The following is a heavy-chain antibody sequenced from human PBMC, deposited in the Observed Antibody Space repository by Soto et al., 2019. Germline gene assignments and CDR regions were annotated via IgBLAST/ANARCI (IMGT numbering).Heavy chain of an antibody. CDR1: GRPVSSGGYY. Sequence: ASETLSLTCTVSGRPVSSGGYYWTWIRQFPGKGLEWIGYIYHIGSPSYNPSLKSRLSMSLDASKNQFSLNLTSVTAADTAIYYCVRDRALDSSGHFRHWGQGTLVTVSS. V-gene: IGHV4-31*03. J-gene: IGHJ1*01. CDR3: VRDRALDSSGHFRH. D-gene: IGHD6-19*01. CDR2: IYHIGSP.